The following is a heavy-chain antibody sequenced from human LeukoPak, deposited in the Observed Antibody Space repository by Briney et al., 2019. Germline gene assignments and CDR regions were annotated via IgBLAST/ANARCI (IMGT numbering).Heavy chain of an antibody. D-gene: IGHD2-15*01. CDR1: GLTFDDYG. Sequence: PGGSLRLSCAASGLTFDDYGMSWVRQAPGKGLEWVSGINWNGGSTGYADSVKGRFTISRDNAKNSLYLQMNSLRAEDTALYYCASLGYCSGGSCYARRDYWGQGTLVTVSS. J-gene: IGHJ4*02. CDR2: INWNGGST. CDR3: ASLGYCSGGSCYARRDY. V-gene: IGHV3-20*04.